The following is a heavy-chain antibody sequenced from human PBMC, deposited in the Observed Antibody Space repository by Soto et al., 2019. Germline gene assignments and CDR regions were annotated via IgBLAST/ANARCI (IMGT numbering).Heavy chain of an antibody. D-gene: IGHD6-19*01. CDR3: ARGLCKWLVQSWFDP. J-gene: IGHJ5*02. CDR1: GYTFTSYD. CDR2: MNPNSGNT. Sequence: ASVKVSCKASGYTFTSYDINWVRQATGQGLEWMGWMNPNSGNTGYAQKFQGRVTMTRNTSISTAYMELSSLRSEDTAVYYCARGLCKWLVQSWFDPWGQGTMVTVYS. V-gene: IGHV1-8*01.